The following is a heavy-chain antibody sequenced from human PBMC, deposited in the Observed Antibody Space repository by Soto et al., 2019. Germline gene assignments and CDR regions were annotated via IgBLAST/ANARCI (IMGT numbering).Heavy chain of an antibody. V-gene: IGHV1-69*06. D-gene: IGHD6-13*01. CDR3: ARVAVGAAGPYYYGMDV. J-gene: IGHJ6*02. CDR1: GGTFSSYA. CDR2: IIPIFGTA. Sequence: QVQLVQSGAEVKKPGSSVKVSCKASGGTFSSYAISWVRQAPGQGLEWMGGIIPIFGTANYAQKFQGRVTITADKSTSTAYMELSSLRSEDTAVYYCARVAVGAAGPYYYGMDVWGQGTTVTVSS.